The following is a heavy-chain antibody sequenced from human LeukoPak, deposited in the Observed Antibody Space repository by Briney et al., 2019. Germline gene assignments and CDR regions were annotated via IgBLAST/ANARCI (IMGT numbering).Heavy chain of an antibody. J-gene: IGHJ3*02. CDR3: ARDPELLGALDI. CDR2: IYHSGST. V-gene: IGHV4-4*02. CDR1: GGSISSSNW. D-gene: IGHD1-7*01. Sequence: SGTLSLTCAVSGGSISSSNWWGWVRQPPRKGLEWIGEIYHSGSTNYNPSLKSRVTISVDKSKNQFSLKLSSVTAADTAVYYCARDPELLGALDIWGQGTMVTVSS.